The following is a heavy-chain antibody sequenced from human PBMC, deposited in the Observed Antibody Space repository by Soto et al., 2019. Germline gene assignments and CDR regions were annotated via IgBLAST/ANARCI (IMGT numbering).Heavy chain of an antibody. D-gene: IGHD3-10*01. CDR2: ISVYHGNT. CDR3: ARDHGGATMALLY. Sequence: ASVKVSCKTSGYNFLNYGMSWVRQAPGQGPEWMGWISVYHGNTIYAQNFQGRVTMTTDTSTSTAYMELTSLRSDDTGVYYCARDHGGATMALLYWGQGTLVTVSS. CDR1: GYNFLNYG. V-gene: IGHV1-18*04. J-gene: IGHJ4*02.